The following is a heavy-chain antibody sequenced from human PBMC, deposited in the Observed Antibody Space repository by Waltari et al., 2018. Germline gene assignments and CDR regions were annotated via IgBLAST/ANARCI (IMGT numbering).Heavy chain of an antibody. J-gene: IGHJ4*02. Sequence: QLQLQESGPGLVKPSETLSLNCSVSGGSISSGRHYWGWIRQPPGKGLEWIASISYNGTTHHKPALKSRVTISADSSKNHVSLRLTSVTAADTAIYYCQAVAGQFDRWGQGTLVTVSS. CDR2: ISYNGTT. V-gene: IGHV4-39*02. CDR1: GGSISSGRHY. CDR3: QAVAGQFDR. D-gene: IGHD6-19*01.